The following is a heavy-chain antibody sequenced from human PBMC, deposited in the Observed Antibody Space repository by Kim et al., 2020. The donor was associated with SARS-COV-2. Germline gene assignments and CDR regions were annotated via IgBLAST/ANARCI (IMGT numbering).Heavy chain of an antibody. J-gene: IGHJ3*02. CDR3: ARDQGADSSDYVMGFASDI. D-gene: IGHD4-17*01. V-gene: IGHV4-59*13. CDR1: GVSISTYY. CDR2: IYHSGST. Sequence: SETLSLTCSVSGVSISTYYWSWIRQPPGKGLEWIGYIYHSGSTNHNPSLKSRVTISVDTSKNQFSLKLRSVTAADTAVYYCARDQGADSSDYVMGFASDIWGQGTMVTVS.